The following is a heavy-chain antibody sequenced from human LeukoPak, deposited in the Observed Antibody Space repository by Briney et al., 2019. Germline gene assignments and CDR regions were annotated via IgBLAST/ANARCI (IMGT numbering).Heavy chain of an antibody. V-gene: IGHV3-74*01. CDR2: IKMDGSSI. D-gene: IGHD2-15*01. CDR3: ARDNTPGWFGP. Sequence: GGSLRLSCAASGFIFSSRCMHWVRRGPGKGLEWVSRIKMDGSSIDYADSVRGRFTVSRDNAKNTLYLEMNSLRVEDTAVYYCARDNTPGWFGPWGQGALVTVSS. J-gene: IGHJ5*02. CDR1: GFIFSSRC.